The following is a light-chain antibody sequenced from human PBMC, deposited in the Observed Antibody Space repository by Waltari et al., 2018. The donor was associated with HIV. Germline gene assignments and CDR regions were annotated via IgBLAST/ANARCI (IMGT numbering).Light chain of an antibody. CDR3: KQYNNWPLT. CDR2: GAS. Sequence: EIVITQSPATLSVSPGDRATLSCRAGHSVSSNLAWYQQKPGQAPRLLIYGASTRATGIPARFSGSGSGTEFTLNISSLQSEDFAVYYCKQYNNWPLTFGGGTKVEIK. J-gene: IGKJ4*01. V-gene: IGKV3-15*01. CDR1: HSVSSN.